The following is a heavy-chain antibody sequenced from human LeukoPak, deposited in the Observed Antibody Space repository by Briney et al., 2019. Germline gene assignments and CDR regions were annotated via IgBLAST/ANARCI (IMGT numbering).Heavy chain of an antibody. CDR1: GGSFSGYY. CDR3: ARVSITMVRRVKYLLHFDY. V-gene: IGHV4-34*01. CDR2: INHSGST. D-gene: IGHD3-10*01. J-gene: IGHJ4*02. Sequence: SETLSLTCAVYGGSFSGYYWSWIRQPPGKGLEWIGEINHSGSTNYNPSLKSRVTISVDTSKNQFSLKLSSVTAADTAVYYCARVSITMVRRVKYLLHFDYWGQGTLVTVSS.